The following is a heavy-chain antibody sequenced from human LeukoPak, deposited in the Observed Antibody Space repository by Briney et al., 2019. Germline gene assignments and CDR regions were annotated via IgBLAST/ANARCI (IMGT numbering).Heavy chain of an antibody. CDR3: ARDPRAGYSSSWYPNYFDY. D-gene: IGHD6-13*01. J-gene: IGHJ4*02. V-gene: IGHV1-2*02. CDR1: GYTFTGYY. Sequence: GASVKVSCKASGYTFTGYYMHWVRQAPGQGLEWMGWINPNSGGTNYAQKFQGRVTMTRDTSISTAYMELSRLRSDDTAVYYCARDPRAGYSSSWYPNYFDYWGQGTLATVSS. CDR2: INPNSGGT.